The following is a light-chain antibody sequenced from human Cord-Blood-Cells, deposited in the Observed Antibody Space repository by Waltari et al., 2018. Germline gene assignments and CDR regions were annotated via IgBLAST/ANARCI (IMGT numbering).Light chain of an antibody. CDR3: SSYTSSSTVV. J-gene: IGLJ2*01. Sequence: QSALTQPASVSGSPGQSITISCTGTSSDVGGYNDVSWYQQHPGKAPKHMIYDVSNRPSGVSNRFSGSKSGNTASLTISGLQAEDEADYYCSSYTSSSTVVFGGGTKLTVL. V-gene: IGLV2-14*01. CDR2: DVS. CDR1: SSDVGGYND.